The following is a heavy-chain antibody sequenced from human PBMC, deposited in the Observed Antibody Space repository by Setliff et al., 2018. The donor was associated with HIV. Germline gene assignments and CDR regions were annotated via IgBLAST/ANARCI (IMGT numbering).Heavy chain of an antibody. CDR2: MSTGGDIK. Sequence: GGSLRLSCAATGFTFISYVLHWVRQAPGKGLEWVAVMSTGGDIKIYADSVKGRFTISRDNSKNTLFLQMNSLRPEDTATYYCVRDPIEGYPDYFDYWGQGTLVTVSS. CDR3: VRDPIEGYPDYFDY. V-gene: IGHV3-30-3*01. J-gene: IGHJ4*02. CDR1: GFTFISYV. D-gene: IGHD1-26*01.